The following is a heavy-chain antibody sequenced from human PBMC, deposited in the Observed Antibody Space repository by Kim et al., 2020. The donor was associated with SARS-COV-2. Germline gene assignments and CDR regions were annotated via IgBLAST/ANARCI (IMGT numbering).Heavy chain of an antibody. J-gene: IGHJ4*02. CDR1: GFSLSTSGVG. D-gene: IGHD3-10*01. Sequence: SGPTLVKPTQTLTLTCTFSGFSLSTSGVGVGWIRQPPGKALDWLALIYWDDDKRYSPSLKSRLTITKDTSKNQVVLTMTNMDPVDTATYYCAHRPFIYYYGSGSHIFDYWGQGTLVTVSS. CDR3: AHRPFIYYYGSGSHIFDY. CDR2: IYWDDDK. V-gene: IGHV2-5*02.